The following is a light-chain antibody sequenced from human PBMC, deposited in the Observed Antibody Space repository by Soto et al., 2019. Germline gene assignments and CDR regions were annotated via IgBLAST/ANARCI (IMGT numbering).Light chain of an antibody. CDR1: QGIGDW. CDR2: DAS. V-gene: IGKV1-5*01. Sequence: DIQMTQSTSNLSASVGDRVTITCRANQGIGDWLAWYQQKPGKAPKLLISDASNLESGVTSRFSVSGSGTEFTLTISTLQPDDFATYAYQQYNSSQRTFGGVTKIEIK. CDR3: QQYNSSQRT. J-gene: IGKJ4*01.